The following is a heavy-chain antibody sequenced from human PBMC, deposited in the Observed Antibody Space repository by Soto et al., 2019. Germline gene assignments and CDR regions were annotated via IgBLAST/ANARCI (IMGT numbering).Heavy chain of an antibody. J-gene: IGHJ4*02. D-gene: IGHD3-10*01. Sequence: SETLSLTCIVSGGSITGRSSYWAWIRQPPGKGLEWVGTFYDGNTYHNPSLRSRITIAVDTSKNQFSLKLNSVAAADTAFYYCATTRGLAVGGSFDYWGQGMLVTVSS. CDR1: GGSITGRSSY. CDR3: ATTRGLAVGGSFDY. V-gene: IGHV4-39*01. CDR2: FYDGNT.